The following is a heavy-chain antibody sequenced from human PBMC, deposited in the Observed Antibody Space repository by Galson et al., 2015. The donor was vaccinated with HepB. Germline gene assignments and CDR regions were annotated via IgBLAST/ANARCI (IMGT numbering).Heavy chain of an antibody. CDR1: GFTFISYA. J-gene: IGHJ4*02. CDR2: ISGSGGST. V-gene: IGHV3-23*01. CDR3: AKEGQYCTGGNCYTRWDY. D-gene: IGHD2-15*01. Sequence: SLRLSCAASGFTFISYAMSWVRQAPGKGLEWVSTISGSGGSTFYADSVKGRFTISRDNSKNILYLQMNSLRGEDTAVYFCAKEGQYCTGGNCYTRWDYWGQGTLVTVSS.